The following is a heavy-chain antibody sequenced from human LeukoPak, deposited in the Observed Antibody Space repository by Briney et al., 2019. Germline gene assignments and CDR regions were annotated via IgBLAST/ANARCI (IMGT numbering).Heavy chain of an antibody. CDR3: AKAHPGFDY. Sequence: GGSLRLSCAASGFTFTRYTMNWVRQAPGTGLEWVASIGTMSIFIHYADSVKGRFTISRDNAKDSVFLQMNSLRAEDTAVYYCAKAHPGFDYWGQGALVTVSS. CDR1: GFTFTRYT. CDR2: IGTMSIFI. V-gene: IGHV3-21*01. J-gene: IGHJ4*02.